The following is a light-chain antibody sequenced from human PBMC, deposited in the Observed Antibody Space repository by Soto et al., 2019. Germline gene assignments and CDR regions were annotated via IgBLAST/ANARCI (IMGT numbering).Light chain of an antibody. Sequence: QSVLTQPPSASGTPEQRVTISCSGSTSTIGSKTLNWYQQLPGSAPKLLIYTTNQRPSGVPDRFSGSKSGTSASLAISGLQSEDEAHYYCAAWNDSLNGVVFGGGTKLTVL. CDR2: TTN. CDR1: TSTIGSKT. J-gene: IGLJ2*01. V-gene: IGLV1-44*01. CDR3: AAWNDSLNGVV.